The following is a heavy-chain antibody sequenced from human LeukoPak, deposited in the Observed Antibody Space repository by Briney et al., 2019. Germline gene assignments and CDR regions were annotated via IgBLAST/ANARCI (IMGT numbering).Heavy chain of an antibody. V-gene: IGHV3-23*01. D-gene: IGHD1-14*01. CDR1: GFTFSSYA. CDR2: ITGSGGRT. Sequence: GGSLRLSCAASGFTFSSYAMNWVRQAPGKGLEWVSAITGSGGRTYYADSVKGRFTISRDNAKNSLYLQMNSLRAEDTAVYYCAKATGYPLWGQGTLVTVSS. J-gene: IGHJ4*02. CDR3: AKATGYPL.